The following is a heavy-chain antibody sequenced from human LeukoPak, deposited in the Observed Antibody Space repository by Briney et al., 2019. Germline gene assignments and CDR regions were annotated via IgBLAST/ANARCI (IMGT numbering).Heavy chain of an antibody. D-gene: IGHD2/OR15-2a*01. CDR2: ISPDGSSA. Sequence: VGSLRLSCAASGFSFSSYWMHWVRQAPGKGLVWVARISPDGSSALSADSVRGRFTISRDNADNTLYLQLNSLRAEDTAVYYCARVSFCPRCHFDYWGQGTLVTVSS. CDR3: ARVSFCPRCHFDY. J-gene: IGHJ4*02. V-gene: IGHV3-74*03. CDR1: GFSFSSYW.